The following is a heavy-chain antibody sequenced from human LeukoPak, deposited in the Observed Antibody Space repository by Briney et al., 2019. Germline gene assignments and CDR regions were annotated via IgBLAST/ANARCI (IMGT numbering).Heavy chain of an antibody. CDR1: GFTFSSYW. Sequence: GGSLRLSCAASGFTFSSYWMSWVRQAPGKGLEWVANIKQDGSEKYYVDSVKCRFTISRDNAKNSLYLQMNSLRAEDTAVYYCMAYCSSTSCYFSRYWGQGTLVTVSS. CDR3: MAYCSSTSCYFSRY. D-gene: IGHD2-2*01. J-gene: IGHJ4*02. CDR2: IKQDGSEK. V-gene: IGHV3-7*01.